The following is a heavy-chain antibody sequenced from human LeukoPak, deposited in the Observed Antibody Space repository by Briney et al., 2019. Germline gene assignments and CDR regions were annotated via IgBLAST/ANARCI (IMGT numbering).Heavy chain of an antibody. CDR1: GFTFSSYA. CDR2: ISGSGGST. D-gene: IGHD1-26*01. Sequence: GGSLRLSCAASGFTFSSYAMSWVRQAPGKGLEWVSAISGSGGSTYYADSVKGRFTISRDNSKNTLYLQLNSLRAEDTAVYYCAKDGFGIVGAMTFDYWGQGTLATVSS. V-gene: IGHV3-23*01. CDR3: AKDGFGIVGAMTFDY. J-gene: IGHJ4*02.